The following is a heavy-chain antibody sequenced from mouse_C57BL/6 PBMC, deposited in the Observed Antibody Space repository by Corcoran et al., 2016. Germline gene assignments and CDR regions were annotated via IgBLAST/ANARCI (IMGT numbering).Heavy chain of an antibody. J-gene: IGHJ1*03. CDR2: IDPANGNT. V-gene: IGHV14-3*01. CDR3: APYYYGSSRDFDV. D-gene: IGHD1-1*01. CDR1: GFNIKNTY. Sequence: EVQLQQSVAELVRPGASVKLSCTASGFNIKNTYMHWVKQRPEQGLEWIGRIDPANGNTKYAPKLQGKATITADTSSNTAYLPLSSLTSEDTAIYYCAPYYYGSSRDFDVWGTGTTVTVSS.